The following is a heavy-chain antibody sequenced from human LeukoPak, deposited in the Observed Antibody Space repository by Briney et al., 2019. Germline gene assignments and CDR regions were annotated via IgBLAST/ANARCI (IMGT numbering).Heavy chain of an antibody. CDR3: ARGMTTVVTPGVY. V-gene: IGHV1-2*02. CDR1: GYTFTGYY. D-gene: IGHD4-23*01. Sequence: SVKVSCKASGYTFTGYYMLWVRQAPGQGLESMGWINPNSGGTNYAQKFQGRVTMTRDTSISTAYMQLSRLRSDDTAVYYCARGMTTVVTPGVYWGQGTLVTVSS. CDR2: INPNSGGT. J-gene: IGHJ4*02.